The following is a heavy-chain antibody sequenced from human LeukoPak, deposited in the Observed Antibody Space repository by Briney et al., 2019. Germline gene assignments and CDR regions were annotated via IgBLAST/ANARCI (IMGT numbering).Heavy chain of an antibody. Sequence: GGSLRLSCADSGFTFSSHWMSWVRQAPGKGLEWVANIKQDGSEIYYLDSVKGRFTISRDNAKNSLYLQMNSLRVEDTAVYYCAKDPAARPLRLITDDALDIWGQGTMVTVSS. CDR2: IKQDGSEI. D-gene: IGHD2-21*02. V-gene: IGHV3-7*01. CDR1: GFTFSSHW. CDR3: AKDPAARPLRLITDDALDI. J-gene: IGHJ3*02.